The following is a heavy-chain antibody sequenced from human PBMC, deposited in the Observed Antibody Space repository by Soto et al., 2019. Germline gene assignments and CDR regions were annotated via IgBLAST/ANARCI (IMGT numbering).Heavy chain of an antibody. CDR2: ISYDGSNK. V-gene: IGHV3-30-3*01. CDR3: ARAKRGSYGPMGKYYYYGMDV. D-gene: IGHD3-16*01. J-gene: IGHJ6*02. Sequence: GGSLRLSCAASGFTFSSYAMHWVRQAPGKGLEWVAVISYDGSNKYYADSVKGRFTISRDNSKNTLYLQMNSLRAEDTAVYYCARAKRGSYGPMGKYYYYGMDVWGQGTTVTVSS. CDR1: GFTFSSYA.